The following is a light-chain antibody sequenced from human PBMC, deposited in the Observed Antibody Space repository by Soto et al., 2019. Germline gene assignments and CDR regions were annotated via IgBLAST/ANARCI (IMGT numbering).Light chain of an antibody. CDR2: DAY. CDR3: EQRHMWPIT. CDR1: QSFRGL. V-gene: IGKV3-11*01. J-gene: IGKJ5*01. Sequence: VLTQSPVTLSLSPGERATLSCRASQSFRGLLAWYQQKPGQAHRLLIYDAYNRATGIQPRFSGSGSGTDFTLTIRSLEPEDSAVYYCEQRHMWPITFGQGTRLENK.